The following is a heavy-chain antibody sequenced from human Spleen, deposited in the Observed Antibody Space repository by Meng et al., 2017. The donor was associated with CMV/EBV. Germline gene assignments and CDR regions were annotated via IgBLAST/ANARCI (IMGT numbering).Heavy chain of an antibody. CDR3: TRDSAVQPIDY. V-gene: IGHV1-2*02. CDR1: GYRFKGYY. Sequence: SCKASGYRFKGYYIHWVRPAPGQGPEWMGWINPNSGGTSYAQKFQGRFIMTTDTSLSTAYMELKRLKSDDTAIYFCTRDSAVQPIDYWGQGTLVTVSS. CDR2: INPNSGGT. J-gene: IGHJ4*02.